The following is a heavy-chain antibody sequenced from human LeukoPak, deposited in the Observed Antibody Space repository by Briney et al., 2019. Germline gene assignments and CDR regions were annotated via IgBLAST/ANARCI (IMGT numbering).Heavy chain of an antibody. CDR3: AKDIGGGLRAFDY. Sequence: PGGSLRLSCAASGFTFDDYAMHWVRQAPGKGLGWVSGISWNSGSIGYADSVKGRFTISKDKAKTSLYLQMTSLRAEDTALYYCAKDIGGGLRAFDYWGQGTLVTVSS. J-gene: IGHJ4*02. CDR2: ISWNSGSI. D-gene: IGHD3-16*01. V-gene: IGHV3-9*01. CDR1: GFTFDDYA.